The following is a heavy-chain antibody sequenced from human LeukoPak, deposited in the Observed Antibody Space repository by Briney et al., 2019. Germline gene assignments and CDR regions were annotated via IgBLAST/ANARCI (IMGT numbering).Heavy chain of an antibody. V-gene: IGHV3-23*01. J-gene: IGHJ4*02. CDR2: IRGSGGGT. D-gene: IGHD2-21*02. CDR3: VKARMPHCGTDCLES. CDR1: GFTFSNYG. Sequence: GASLRLSCAASGFTFSNYGMSWVRQAPGKGLEWVSVIRGSGGGTYYADSVKGWFTISRDNSKNTVYLQMNSLRAEDTAVYYCVKARMPHCGTDCLESWGQGTLVTVSS.